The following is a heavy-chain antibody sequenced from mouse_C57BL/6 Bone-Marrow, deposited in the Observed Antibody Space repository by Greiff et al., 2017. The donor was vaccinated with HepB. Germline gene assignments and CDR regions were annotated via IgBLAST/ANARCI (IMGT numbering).Heavy chain of an antibody. CDR1: GFTFTSYW. CDR2: IHPNSGST. CDR3: ARRDYSNWFAY. D-gene: IGHD2-5*01. V-gene: IGHV1-64*01. Sequence: QVQLQQPGAELVKPGASVKLSCKASGFTFTSYWMHWVKQRPGQGLEWIGMIHPNSGSTNYNEKFKSKATLTVDKSSSTAYMQLSSLTSEDSAVYYCARRDYSNWFAYWGQGTLVTVSA. J-gene: IGHJ3*01.